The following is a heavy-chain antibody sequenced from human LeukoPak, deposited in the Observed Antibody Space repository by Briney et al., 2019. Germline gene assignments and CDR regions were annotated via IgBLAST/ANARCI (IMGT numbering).Heavy chain of an antibody. J-gene: IGHJ3*02. D-gene: IGHD3-10*01. V-gene: IGHV5-51*01. CDR1: GYSFTSYW. CDR3: ASGGSGSYYNEDAFDI. CDR2: IYPGDSDT. Sequence: GESLKISCKGSGYSFTSYWIGWVRQMPGKGLEWMGIIYPGDSDTRYSPSFQGQVTISADKSISTAYLQWSSLKASDTAMYYCASGGSGSYYNEDAFDIWGQGTMVTVSS.